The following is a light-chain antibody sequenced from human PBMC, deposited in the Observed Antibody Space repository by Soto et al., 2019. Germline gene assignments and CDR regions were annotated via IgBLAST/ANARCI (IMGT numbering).Light chain of an antibody. CDR2: DAS. Sequence: DIQITQSPSTLSASVGDRVTITWRASQSISSWLAWYQQKPGKAPKLLIYDASSLESGVPSRFSGSGSGTEFTLTISSLQPDGFATYYCQQYNSYPWTFGQGTKVDIK. CDR3: QQYNSYPWT. CDR1: QSISSW. J-gene: IGKJ1*01. V-gene: IGKV1-5*01.